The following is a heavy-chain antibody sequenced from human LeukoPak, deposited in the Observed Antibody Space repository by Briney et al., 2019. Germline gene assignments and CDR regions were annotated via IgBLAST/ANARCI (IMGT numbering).Heavy chain of an antibody. CDR3: ARSRRSGSYGIGY. V-gene: IGHV1-2*06. J-gene: IGHJ4*02. Sequence: VASVKVSCKASGYTFTGYYIHWVRQAPGQGLEWMGRINPNSGGTNYAQKFQGRVTMTRDTSINTAYVDLTKLRSDDTAVYYCARSRRSGSYGIGYWGQGTLVTVSS. D-gene: IGHD3-10*01. CDR2: INPNSGGT. CDR1: GYTFTGYY.